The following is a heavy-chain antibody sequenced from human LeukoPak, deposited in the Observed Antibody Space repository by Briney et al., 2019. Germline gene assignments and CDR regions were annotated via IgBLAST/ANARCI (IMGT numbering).Heavy chain of an antibody. CDR2: INSDGSST. V-gene: IGHV3-74*01. J-gene: IGHJ4*02. Sequence: GGSLRLSCAASGFTFSSYWMQWVRQAPGKGLVWVSRINSDGSSTSYADSVKGRFTISRDNAKNTLYLQMNSLRAEDTAVYYCARGYYDSSGYSPDYWGQGTLVTVSS. CDR1: GFTFSSYW. D-gene: IGHD3-22*01. CDR3: ARGYYDSSGYSPDY.